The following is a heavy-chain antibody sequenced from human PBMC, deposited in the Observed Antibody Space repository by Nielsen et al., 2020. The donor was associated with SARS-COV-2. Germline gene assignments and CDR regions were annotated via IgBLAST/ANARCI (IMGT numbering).Heavy chain of an antibody. Sequence: GESLKISCAASGFSFSSYSMNWVRQSPGKGLEWVSDITGRSGFIQYADSVKGRFTISRDNDKNSLYLQMNNLRAEDTAVYYCARGFWASGSPWGQGTLVTVSS. J-gene: IGHJ5*02. D-gene: IGHD1-26*01. CDR2: ITGRSGFI. CDR3: ARGFWASGSP. CDR1: GFSFSSYS. V-gene: IGHV3-21*01.